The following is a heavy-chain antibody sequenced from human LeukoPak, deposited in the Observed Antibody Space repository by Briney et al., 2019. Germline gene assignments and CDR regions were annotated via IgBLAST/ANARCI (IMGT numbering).Heavy chain of an antibody. CDR3: ARVVERGYSYGFPDY. CDR1: GGSISSGDYY. CDR2: IYYSGST. Sequence: SQTLSLTCTVSGGSISSGDYYWSWIRQPPGKGLEWIGYIYYSGSTYYNPSLKSRVTISVDTSKNQFSLKLSSVTAADTAVYYCARVVERGYSYGFPDYWGQGTLVTVSS. J-gene: IGHJ4*02. D-gene: IGHD5-18*01. V-gene: IGHV4-30-4*01.